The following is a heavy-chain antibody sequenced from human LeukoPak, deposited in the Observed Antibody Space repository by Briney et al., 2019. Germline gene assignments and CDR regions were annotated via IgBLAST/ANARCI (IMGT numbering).Heavy chain of an antibody. CDR1: GFTFSDYY. V-gene: IGHV3-11*01. Sequence: GGSLRLSCAASGFTFSDYYMSWIRQAPGKGLEWVSYISSSGSTIYYADSVKGRFTISRGNAKNSLYLQMNSLRAEDTAMYYCARDEDEREMATMVHWGQGTLVTVSS. CDR3: ARDEDEREMATMVH. D-gene: IGHD5-24*01. CDR2: ISSSGSTI. J-gene: IGHJ4*02.